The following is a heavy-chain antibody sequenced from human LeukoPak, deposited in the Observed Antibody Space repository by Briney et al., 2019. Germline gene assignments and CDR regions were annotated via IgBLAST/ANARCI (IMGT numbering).Heavy chain of an antibody. CDR1: GYSFTSYW. CDR3: ASGVVCSGGSCPSLDY. J-gene: IGHJ4*02. V-gene: IGHV5-10-1*01. CDR2: IDPSDSYT. Sequence: GESLRISCKGSGYSFTSYWISWVRQMPGKGLEWMGRIDPSDSYTNYSPSFQGHVTISADKSISTAYLQWSSLKASDTAMYYCASGVVCSGGSCPSLDYWGQGTLVTVSS. D-gene: IGHD2-15*01.